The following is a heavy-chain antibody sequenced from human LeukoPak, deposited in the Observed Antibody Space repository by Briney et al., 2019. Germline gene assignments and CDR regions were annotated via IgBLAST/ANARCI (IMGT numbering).Heavy chain of an antibody. CDR1: GYTFTGYY. CDR3: ARDLGYNWNDLDY. V-gene: IGHV1-2*02. CDR2: INPNSGGT. D-gene: IGHD1-20*01. Sequence: ASVKVSCKASGYTFTGYYMHWVRQAPGQGLEWMGWINPNSGGTNYAQKFQGRVTMTRDTSISTAYMELSRLRSDDTAVYYCARDLGYNWNDLDYWGQGTLVTVSS. J-gene: IGHJ4*02.